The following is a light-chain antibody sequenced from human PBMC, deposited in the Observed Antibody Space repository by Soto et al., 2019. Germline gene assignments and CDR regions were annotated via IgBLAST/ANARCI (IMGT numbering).Light chain of an antibody. V-gene: IGKV3-11*01. Sequence: EIVLTQSPATLSLSPGERATLSCRASQSVSSYLAWYQQKPGQAPRLLMYEASTRATGIPARFSGGGSGTDFTLTISSLEPEDFAVYYCQQYGSSPQTFGQGTKVEIK. CDR2: EAS. CDR1: QSVSSY. J-gene: IGKJ1*01. CDR3: QQYGSSPQT.